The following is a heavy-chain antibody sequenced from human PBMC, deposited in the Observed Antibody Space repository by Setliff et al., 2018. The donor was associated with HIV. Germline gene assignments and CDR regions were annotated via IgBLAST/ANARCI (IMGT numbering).Heavy chain of an antibody. V-gene: IGHV1-18*01. D-gene: IGHD1-26*01. Sequence: ASVKVSCKASGYTFRNYGISWVRQAPEQGLEWMGWLRTYGGNTKYAQKVQGRVSMTSDTSTTTAYMELRSLRSDDTAVYYCAISLVGAAGRGDAFDIWGQGTRVTVSS. CDR3: AISLVGAAGRGDAFDI. J-gene: IGHJ3*02. CDR1: GYTFRNYG. CDR2: LRTYGGNT.